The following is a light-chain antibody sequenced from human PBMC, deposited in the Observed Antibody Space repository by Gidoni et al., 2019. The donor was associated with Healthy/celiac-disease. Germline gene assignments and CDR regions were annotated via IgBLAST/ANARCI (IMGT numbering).Light chain of an antibody. Sequence: DIQVTQAPSFLSASVGDRGTITCRASQGMSSYLAWYQQKPGKAPKLLLYAASTLQSGVPSRFSGSGSGTEFSLPLRRLQPADFATSSCQQLRSYSLATFGPGTNVDIK. J-gene: IGKJ3*01. CDR3: QQLRSYSLAT. CDR1: QGMSSY. CDR2: AAS. V-gene: IGKV1-9*01.